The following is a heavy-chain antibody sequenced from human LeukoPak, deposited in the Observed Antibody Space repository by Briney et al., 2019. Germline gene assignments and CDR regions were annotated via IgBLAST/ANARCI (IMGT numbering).Heavy chain of an antibody. CDR3: ARPPSLGYSSSFEY. D-gene: IGHD2-2*03. Sequence: GASLKISCKGSGYSFPTYWIAWVRQLPGKGLEWMGIIYPDESNIRYSPSFQGQVTISADKSISTAYLQWSSLKASDTAMYYCARPPSLGYSSSFEYWGQGPLVTVSS. J-gene: IGHJ4*02. CDR1: GYSFPTYW. V-gene: IGHV5-51*01. CDR2: IYPDESNI.